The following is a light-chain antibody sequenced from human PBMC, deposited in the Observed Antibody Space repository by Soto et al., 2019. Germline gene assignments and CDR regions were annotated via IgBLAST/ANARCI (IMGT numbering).Light chain of an antibody. CDR3: SSYTSSSTREVV. J-gene: IGLJ2*01. CDR2: EVS. V-gene: IGLV2-14*01. Sequence: QSALTQPASVSGSPGQSITISCTGTSSDVGGYNYVSWYQQYPGKAPKLMIYEVSNRPSGVSNRFSGSKSGNTASLTISGLQAEDDADYYCSSYTSSSTREVVFGGGTQLTVL. CDR1: SSDVGGYNY.